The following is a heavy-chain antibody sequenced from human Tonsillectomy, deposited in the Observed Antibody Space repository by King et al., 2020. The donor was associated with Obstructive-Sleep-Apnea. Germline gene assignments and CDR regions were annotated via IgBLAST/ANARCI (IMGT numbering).Heavy chain of an antibody. Sequence: VQLQQWGAGLLKPSETLSLTCAVYGGSFSGYYWSWIRQPPGKGLEWIGEINHSGSTNYNPSLKSRVTISVDTSKNQFSLKLSSVTAADTAVYYRARRYCSGGSCYWEDYWGQGTLVTVSS. CDR3: ARRYCSGGSCYWEDY. V-gene: IGHV4-34*01. D-gene: IGHD2-15*01. CDR2: INHSGST. J-gene: IGHJ4*02. CDR1: GGSFSGYY.